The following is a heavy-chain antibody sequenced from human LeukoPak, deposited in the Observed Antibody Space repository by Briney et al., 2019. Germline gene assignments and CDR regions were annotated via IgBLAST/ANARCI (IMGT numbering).Heavy chain of an antibody. J-gene: IGHJ4*02. D-gene: IGHD2-21*02. Sequence: ASVKVSCKASGYTFTSYDINWVRQAPGQGLEWMGWISAYNGNTNYAQKLQGRVTMTTDTSTSTAYMELRSLRSDDTAVYYCASTIHCGGDCPFEYWGQGTLVTVSS. CDR2: ISAYNGNT. V-gene: IGHV1-18*01. CDR3: ASTIHCGGDCPFEY. CDR1: GYTFTSYD.